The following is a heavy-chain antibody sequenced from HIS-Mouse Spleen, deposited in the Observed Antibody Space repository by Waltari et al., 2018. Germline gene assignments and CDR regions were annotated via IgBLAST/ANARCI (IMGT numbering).Heavy chain of an antibody. CDR3: ARDYCSSTSCYPDAFDI. CDR1: GYSISSGYY. CDR2: SYHSGST. D-gene: IGHD2-2*01. Sequence: QVQLQESGPGLVKPSETLSLTCTVSGYSISSGYYWGWIRQPPGKGLEWIGSSYHSGSTDYNPSLKSRVTRAVDTSKNQFSLKLSSVTAADTAVYYCARDYCSSTSCYPDAFDIWGQGTMVTVSS. J-gene: IGHJ3*02. V-gene: IGHV4-38-2*02.